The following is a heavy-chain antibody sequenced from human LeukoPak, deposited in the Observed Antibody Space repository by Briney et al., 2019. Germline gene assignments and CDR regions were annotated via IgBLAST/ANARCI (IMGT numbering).Heavy chain of an antibody. D-gene: IGHD6-19*01. Sequence: SETLSLTCAVYVGPFSGYQWSWIRQPPGKGLEWIGESNHSGSTNYNPSLKSRFTISIDTSKNQFSLKLSSVTAADTAVYYCARGGRQWLAYLWFDPWGQGTLVTVSS. CDR1: VGPFSGYQ. CDR3: ARGGRQWLAYLWFDP. J-gene: IGHJ5*02. V-gene: IGHV4-34*01. CDR2: SNHSGST.